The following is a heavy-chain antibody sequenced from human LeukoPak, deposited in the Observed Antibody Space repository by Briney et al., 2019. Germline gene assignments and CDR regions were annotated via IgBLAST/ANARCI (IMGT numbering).Heavy chain of an antibody. V-gene: IGHV3-21*04. CDR1: GFTFSSYS. D-gene: IGHD5/OR15-5a*01. Sequence: GGSLRLSCAASGFTFSSYSMNWVRQAPGKGLEWVSSISSSSSYIYYADSVKGRFTISRDNAKNSLYLQMNSLKTEDTAVYYCARVSPIGVYFFDYWGQGALVTVSS. J-gene: IGHJ4*02. CDR3: ARVSPIGVYFFDY. CDR2: ISSSSSYI.